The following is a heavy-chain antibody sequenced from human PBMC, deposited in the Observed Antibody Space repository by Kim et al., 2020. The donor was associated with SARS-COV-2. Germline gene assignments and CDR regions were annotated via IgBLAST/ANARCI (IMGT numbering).Heavy chain of an antibody. D-gene: IGHD3-10*01. Sequence: ASVKVSCKASGYTFTSYAMHWVRQAPGQRLEWMGWINAGNGNTKYSQKFQGRVTITRDTSASTAYMELSSLRSEDTAVYYCARGEHYYGSGSYYTNWFDPWGQGTLVTVSS. CDR3: ARGEHYYGSGSYYTNWFDP. CDR2: INAGNGNT. CDR1: GYTFTSYA. V-gene: IGHV1-3*01. J-gene: IGHJ5*02.